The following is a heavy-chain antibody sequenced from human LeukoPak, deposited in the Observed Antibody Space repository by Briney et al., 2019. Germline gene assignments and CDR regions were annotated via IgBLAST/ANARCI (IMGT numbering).Heavy chain of an antibody. D-gene: IGHD2-15*01. CDR1: GLTLSDSA. V-gene: IGHV3-73*01. CDR2: IGSKAKNYAT. CDR3: SRGYCSGGTCYSFDY. Sequence: GGSLRLSCAASGLTLSDSAVHWVRQPSGKGLEWVGRIGSKAKNYATVYAASVKGRFTISRDDSKNTAFLQMNSLKTEDTAVYYCSRGYCSGGTCYSFDYWGQGTLVTVSS. J-gene: IGHJ4*02.